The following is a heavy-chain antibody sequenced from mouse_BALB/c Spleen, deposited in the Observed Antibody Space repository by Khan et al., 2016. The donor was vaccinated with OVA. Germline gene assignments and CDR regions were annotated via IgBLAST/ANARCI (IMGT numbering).Heavy chain of an antibody. CDR1: GYSITSGYA. V-gene: IGHV3-1*02. D-gene: IGHD2-1*01. CDR2: IYFSGSI. Sequence: EVQLQESGPDLVKPSQSLSLTCTVTGYSITSGYAWHWIRQFPGNKLEWMAYIYFSGSINYNPSLKSRISVTRDTSKNQFFLQLNSVTSEDTATYYCTRDGNCMDYWGQGTSVTVSS. CDR3: TRDGNCMDY. J-gene: IGHJ4*01.